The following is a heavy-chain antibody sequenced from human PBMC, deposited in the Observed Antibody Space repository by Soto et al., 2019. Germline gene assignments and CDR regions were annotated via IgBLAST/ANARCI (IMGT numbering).Heavy chain of an antibody. Sequence: QITLKESGPTLVKSTQTLTLTCTFSGFSLTTTGVGVGWIRQPPGKALEWLALIYWDDDTRYSTSLKTRLTITKDTSKNQVVLTMTNTDPVDTATYYCVHRWGYGEMHYWGPGTLVTVSS. CDR2: IYWDDDT. CDR3: VHRWGYGEMHY. D-gene: IGHD4-17*01. J-gene: IGHJ4*02. CDR1: GFSLTTTGVG. V-gene: IGHV2-5*02.